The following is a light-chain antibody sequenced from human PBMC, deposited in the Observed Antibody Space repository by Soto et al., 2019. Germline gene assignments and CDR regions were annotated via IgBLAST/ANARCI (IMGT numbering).Light chain of an antibody. CDR1: QTISSW. CDR2: KAS. Sequence: DIQMTQSPSTLSGSVGDRVTITCRASQTISSWSAWYQQKPGKAPKLLIYKASTLKSGVPSRFSGSGSGTEFTLTISSLQPDDFATYYCQHCNSYSEAFGQGTKVDIK. V-gene: IGKV1-5*03. J-gene: IGKJ1*01. CDR3: QHCNSYSEA.